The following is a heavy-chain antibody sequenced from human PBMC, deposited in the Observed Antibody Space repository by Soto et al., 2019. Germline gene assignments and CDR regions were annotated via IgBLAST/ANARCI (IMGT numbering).Heavy chain of an antibody. D-gene: IGHD1-26*01. CDR2: INLSSGST. J-gene: IGHJ4*02. Sequence: ASVKVSCKASGYTFTSYCMHWVRQAPGQGLEWMGIINLSSGSTSYAQKFKGRVTMTRDTSTSTVYMDLSSLRSEDTAVYYCARELVGAPRDYYFDYWGQGTLVTV. CDR3: ARELVGAPRDYYFDY. CDR1: GYTFTSYC. V-gene: IGHV1-46*01.